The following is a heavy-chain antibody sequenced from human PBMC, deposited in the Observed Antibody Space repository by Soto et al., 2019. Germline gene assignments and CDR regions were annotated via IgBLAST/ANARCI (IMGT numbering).Heavy chain of an antibody. J-gene: IGHJ6*02. V-gene: IGHV1-69*01. CDR2: IIPIFGTA. Sequence: QVQLVQSGAEVKKPGSSVKVSCKASGGTFSSYAISWVRQAPGQGLEWMGGIIPIFGTANYAQKFQCRVTITADESTSTAYMELSSLRSEDTAVYYCASDGYDSSGYYRGTYYYYYGMDVWGQGTTVTVSS. D-gene: IGHD3-22*01. CDR3: ASDGYDSSGYYRGTYYYYYGMDV. CDR1: GGTFSSYA.